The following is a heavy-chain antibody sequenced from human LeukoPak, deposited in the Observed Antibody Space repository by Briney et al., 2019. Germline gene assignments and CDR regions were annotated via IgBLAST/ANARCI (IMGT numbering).Heavy chain of an antibody. D-gene: IGHD6-19*01. CDR2: IIPIFGTA. CDR1: GGTFSSYA. J-gene: IGHJ6*02. Sequence: SVTVSCKASGGTFSSYAISWVRQAPGQGLEWMGGIIPIFGTANYAQKFQGRVTITADESTSTAYMELSSLRSEDTAVYYCASPDSSGRPYYGMDVWGQGTAVTVSS. V-gene: IGHV1-69*13. CDR3: ASPDSSGRPYYGMDV.